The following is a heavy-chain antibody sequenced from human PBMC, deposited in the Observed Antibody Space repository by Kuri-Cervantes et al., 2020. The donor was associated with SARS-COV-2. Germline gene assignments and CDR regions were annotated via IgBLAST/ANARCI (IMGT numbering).Heavy chain of an antibody. J-gene: IGHJ3*02. CDR2: INPDTGNA. V-gene: IGHV1-8*01. D-gene: IGHD1-1*01. CDR3: ARDSGDWNPEGFDI. Sequence: ASVKVSCKASGYTFIRNDINWVRQASGQGLEWVGWINPDTGNAGYAQRFQGRVTMTRDTSISTAYMELSGLRSDDTAVYYCARDSGDWNPEGFDIWGQGTMVTVSS. CDR1: GYTFIRND.